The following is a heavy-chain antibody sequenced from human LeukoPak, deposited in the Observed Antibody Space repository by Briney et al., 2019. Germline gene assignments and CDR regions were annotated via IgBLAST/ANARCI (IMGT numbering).Heavy chain of an antibody. CDR1: GFTLSTHG. CDR2: MWYDGSGE. D-gene: IGHD1-26*01. CDR3: ARDLSFGSLDF. Sequence: PGGSLRLSCAASGFTLSTHGMHWVRQAPGKGLEWVAGMWYDGSGEDYADSVKGRFTISRDMSKNTLNLQMNSLRVEDTAMFYCARDLSFGSLDFRGQGTLVTVSS. V-gene: IGHV3-33*01. J-gene: IGHJ4*02.